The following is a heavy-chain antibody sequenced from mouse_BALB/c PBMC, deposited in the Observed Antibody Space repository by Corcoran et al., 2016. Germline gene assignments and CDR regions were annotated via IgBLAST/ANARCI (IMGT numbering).Heavy chain of an antibody. D-gene: IGHD1-2*01. Sequence: DEQLQDSGDVLVTTSQDLSFTHSVTGYSSTSGIYWNWIRQFPGKEREWMGYISYDGSNNYNTSHKNRISITRDTSKNQFFLKLNSVTTEDTATYYCATLLRPFDYWGQGTTLPVSS. CDR1: GYSSTSGIY. CDR2: ISYDGSN. V-gene: IGHV3-6*02. CDR3: ATLLRPFDY. J-gene: IGHJ2*01.